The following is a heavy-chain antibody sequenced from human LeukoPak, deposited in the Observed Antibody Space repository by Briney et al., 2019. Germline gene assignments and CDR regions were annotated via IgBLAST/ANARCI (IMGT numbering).Heavy chain of an antibody. Sequence: GSLRLSCAASGFTFTNYNFNWVRQAPGKGLEWIGEINHSGSTNYNPSLKSRVTISVDTSKNQFSLKLSSVTAADTAVYYCAREHGSSNYFDYWGQGTLVTVSS. D-gene: IGHD6-6*01. J-gene: IGHJ4*02. V-gene: IGHV4-34*01. CDR2: INHSGST. CDR3: AREHGSSNYFDY. CDR1: GFTFTNYN.